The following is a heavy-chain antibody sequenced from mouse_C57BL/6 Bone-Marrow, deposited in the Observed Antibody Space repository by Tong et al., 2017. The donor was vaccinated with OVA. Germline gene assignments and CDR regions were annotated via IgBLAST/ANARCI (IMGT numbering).Heavy chain of an antibody. J-gene: IGHJ2*01. V-gene: IGHV5-12-1*01. CDR2: ISSGGGST. Sequence: EVQLQESGGGLVKPGGSLKLSCAASGFAFSSYDMSWVRQTPEKRLEWVAYISSGGGSTYYPDTVKGRFTISRDNAKNTLYLQMSSLKSEDTAMYYGARHGPTIGIYFDYWGQGTTLTVSS. CDR3: ARHGPTIGIYFDY. CDR1: GFAFSSYD. D-gene: IGHD2-14*01.